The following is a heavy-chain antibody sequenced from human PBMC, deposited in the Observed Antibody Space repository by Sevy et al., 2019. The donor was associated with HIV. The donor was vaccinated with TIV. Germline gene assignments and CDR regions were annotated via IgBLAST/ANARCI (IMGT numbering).Heavy chain of an antibody. Sequence: GGSLRLSCAASGFTFSSYAMHWVRQAPGKGLEWVAFISYDGSNKYYADSVKGRFTISRDNSKNTLHLQMNSLRAEDTAVYYCARDFMITFGGVTFDYWGQGTLVTVSS. V-gene: IGHV3-30-3*01. J-gene: IGHJ4*02. CDR2: ISYDGSNK. CDR1: GFTFSSYA. D-gene: IGHD3-16*01. CDR3: ARDFMITFGGVTFDY.